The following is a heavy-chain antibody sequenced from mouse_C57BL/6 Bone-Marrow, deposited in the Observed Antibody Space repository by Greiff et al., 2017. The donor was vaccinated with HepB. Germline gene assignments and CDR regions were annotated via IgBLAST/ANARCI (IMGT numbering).Heavy chain of an antibody. CDR2: IYPRSGNT. J-gene: IGHJ4*01. CDR3: ARGGTLMDC. Sequence: VQLQQSGAELARPGASVKLSCKASGYTFTSYGISWVKQRTGQGLEWIGEIYPRSGNTYYNEKFKGKATLTADKSSSTAYMELRSLTSEDSAVYFCARGGTLMDCWGQGTSVTVSS. D-gene: IGHD3-3*01. CDR1: GYTFTSYG. V-gene: IGHV1-81*01.